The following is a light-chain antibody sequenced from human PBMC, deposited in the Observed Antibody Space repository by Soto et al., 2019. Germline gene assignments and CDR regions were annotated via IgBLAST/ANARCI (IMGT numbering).Light chain of an antibody. CDR1: QSVSSNY. CDR2: GAF. CDR3: QQYGSSPRT. J-gene: IGKJ1*01. V-gene: IGKV3-20*01. Sequence: IVMTQSPRTLSLSPGERATFSCRASQSVSSNYLAWYQQKPGQAPRLLIYGAFKRATGIPDRFSGSGSGTDFTLTISRMEPEDFAVYCCQQYGSSPRTFGQGTKVEIK.